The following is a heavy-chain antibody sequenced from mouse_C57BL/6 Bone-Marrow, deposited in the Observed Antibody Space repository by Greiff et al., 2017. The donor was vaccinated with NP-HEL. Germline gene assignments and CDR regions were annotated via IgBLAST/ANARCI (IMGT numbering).Heavy chain of an antibody. CDR1: GYSITSGYY. CDR2: ISYDGSN. V-gene: IGHV3-6*01. D-gene: IGHD3-2*02. Sequence: VQLKESGPGLVKPSQSLSLTCSVTGYSITSGYYWNWIRQFPGNKLEWMGYISYDGSNHYNPSLKNRNSITRDTSKNQFFLKLNSVTTEDTATYYCSAQAYYCDYWGQGTTLTVSS. J-gene: IGHJ2*01. CDR3: SAQAYYCDY.